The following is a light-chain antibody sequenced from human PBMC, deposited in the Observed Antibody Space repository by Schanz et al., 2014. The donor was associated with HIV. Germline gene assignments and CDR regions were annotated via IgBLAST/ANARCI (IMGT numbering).Light chain of an antibody. CDR3: QQYGSSST. CDR2: GAS. CDR1: QSVSSDY. Sequence: EIVLTQSPGTLSLSPGERATLSCRASQSVSSDYLAWYQLKPGQAPRLLIYGASSRAIGIPDRFSGSGSGTDFTLTISSLEPEDFAVYYCQQYGSSSTFGQGTKVEIK. V-gene: IGKV3-20*01. J-gene: IGKJ1*01.